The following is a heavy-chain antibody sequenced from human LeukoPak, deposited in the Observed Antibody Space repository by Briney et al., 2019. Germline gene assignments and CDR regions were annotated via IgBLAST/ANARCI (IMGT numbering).Heavy chain of an antibody. CDR3: AKIAAANCGGDCYSGAYYFDY. J-gene: IGHJ4*02. CDR1: GFTFSNGW. V-gene: IGHV3-30*02. CDR2: IRYDGSNK. D-gene: IGHD2-21*02. Sequence: PGGSLRLSCAVSGFTFSNGWMNWVRQAPGKGLEWVAFIRYDGSNKYYADSVKGRFTISRDNSKNTLYLQMNSLRAEDTAVYYCAKIAAANCGGDCYSGAYYFDYWGQGTLVTVSS.